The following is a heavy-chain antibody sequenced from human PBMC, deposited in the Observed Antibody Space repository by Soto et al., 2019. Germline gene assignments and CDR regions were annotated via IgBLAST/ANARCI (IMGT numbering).Heavy chain of an antibody. Sequence: SESLSITCTVSGGSISNYYWSWIRQPPGKGLEWMGYIYSTGRTNYNPSLRSRVTISVDTSKNQFSLKVSSVTAADTAVYYCARRMVRGVTNWFDSWGQGTLVTVSS. CDR2: IYSTGRT. CDR1: GGSISNYY. CDR3: ARRMVRGVTNWFDS. J-gene: IGHJ5*01. V-gene: IGHV4-59*08. D-gene: IGHD3-10*01.